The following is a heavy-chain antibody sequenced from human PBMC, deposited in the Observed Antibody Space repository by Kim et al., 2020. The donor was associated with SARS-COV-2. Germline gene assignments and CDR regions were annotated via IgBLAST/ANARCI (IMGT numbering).Heavy chain of an antibody. CDR1: GFTFSNAW. V-gene: IGHV3-15*01. D-gene: IGHD3-22*01. CDR2: IKSKTDGGTT. J-gene: IGHJ4*02. CDR3: TTSTPASITMIVVVIPDY. Sequence: GGSLRLSCAASGFTFSNAWMSWVRQAPGKGLEWVGRIKSKTDGGTTDYAAPVKGRFTISRDDSKNTLYLQMNSLKTEDTAVYYCTTSTPASITMIVVVIPDYWGQGTLFTVSS.